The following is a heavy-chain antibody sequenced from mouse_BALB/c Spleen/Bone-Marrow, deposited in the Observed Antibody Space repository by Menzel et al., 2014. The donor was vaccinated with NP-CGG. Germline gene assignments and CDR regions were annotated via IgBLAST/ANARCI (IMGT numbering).Heavy chain of an antibody. CDR2: ILPGSGTA. Sequence: VQLQQSGAELMKPGASVKISCKATGYTFSNYWIDWVKQSPGHGLEWIGEILPGSGTANYIEKFKGKATFTADTSSNTAYMQLSSLTSEDSALYYCARASVVPYYFDFWGQGTTLTVSS. J-gene: IGHJ2*01. D-gene: IGHD1-1*01. CDR1: GYTFSNYW. V-gene: IGHV1-9*01. CDR3: ARASVVPYYFDF.